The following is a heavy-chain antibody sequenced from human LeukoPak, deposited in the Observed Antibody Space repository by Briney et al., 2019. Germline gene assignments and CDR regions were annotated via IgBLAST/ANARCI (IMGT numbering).Heavy chain of an antibody. V-gene: IGHV3-30*04. J-gene: IGHJ4*02. Sequence: PGRSLRLSCAASGFTFSSYAMHWVRQAPGKGLEWVAVISYDGSNKYYADSVKGRFTISRDNSKNTLYLQMNSLRAEDTAVYYCAKGSSIVATILGYWGQGTLVTVSS. D-gene: IGHD5-12*01. CDR2: ISYDGSNK. CDR3: AKGSSIVATILGY. CDR1: GFTFSSYA.